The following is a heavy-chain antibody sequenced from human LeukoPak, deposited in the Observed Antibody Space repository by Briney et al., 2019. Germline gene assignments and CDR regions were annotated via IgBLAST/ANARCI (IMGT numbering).Heavy chain of an antibody. D-gene: IGHD3-22*01. J-gene: IGHJ3*02. Sequence: SQTLSLTCTVSGGSISSYYWSWIRQPPGKGLEWIGYIYYSGSTNYNPSLKSRVTISVDTSKNQFSLKLSSVTAADTAVYYCARQAYDSSDAFDIWGQGTMVTVSS. V-gene: IGHV4-59*08. CDR3: ARQAYDSSDAFDI. CDR2: IYYSGST. CDR1: GGSISSYY.